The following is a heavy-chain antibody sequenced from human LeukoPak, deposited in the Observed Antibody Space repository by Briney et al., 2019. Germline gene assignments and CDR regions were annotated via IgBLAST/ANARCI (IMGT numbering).Heavy chain of an antibody. CDR1: GFTFSSYS. Sequence: GGSLRLSCAASGFTFSSYSMNWVRQAPGKGLEWVSSISSSSSYIYYADSVKGRFTISRDNAENSLYLQMNSLRAEDTAVYYCARGIAAGGSLSSAFDIWGPGTMVTVSS. D-gene: IGHD6-13*01. J-gene: IGHJ3*02. CDR2: ISSSSSYI. V-gene: IGHV3-21*01. CDR3: ARGIAAGGSLSSAFDI.